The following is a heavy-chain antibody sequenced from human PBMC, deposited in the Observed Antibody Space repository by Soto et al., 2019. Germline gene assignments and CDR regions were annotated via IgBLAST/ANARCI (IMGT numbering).Heavy chain of an antibody. CDR3: ARSPRSGTAMVYGFDY. Sequence: GGSLRLSCAASGVTVSSNYMSWVRQAPGKGLEWVSVIYSGGSTYYADSVKGRFTISRDNSKNTLYLQMNSLRAEDTAVYYCARSPRSGTAMVYGFDYWGQGTLVTVSS. CDR1: GVTVSSNY. CDR2: IYSGGST. J-gene: IGHJ4*02. V-gene: IGHV3-53*01. D-gene: IGHD5-18*01.